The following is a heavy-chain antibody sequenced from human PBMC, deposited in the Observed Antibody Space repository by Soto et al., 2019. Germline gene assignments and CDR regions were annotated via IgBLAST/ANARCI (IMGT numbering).Heavy chain of an antibody. CDR2: ISGSGGST. CDR1: GFTFSSYP. Sequence: EVQLLESGGGLVQPGGSLRLSCAASGFTFSSYPRSWVPQAPGKGLEWVSVISGSGGSTYYADSVKGRFTISRDNSKNTLSLQMNSLRAEDTAVYYCARRSSGWYFDYWGQGTLVTVSS. D-gene: IGHD6-19*01. V-gene: IGHV3-23*01. J-gene: IGHJ4*02. CDR3: ARRSSGWYFDY.